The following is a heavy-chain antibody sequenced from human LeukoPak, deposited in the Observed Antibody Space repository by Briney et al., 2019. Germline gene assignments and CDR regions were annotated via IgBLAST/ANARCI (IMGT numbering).Heavy chain of an antibody. CDR3: ARSTTCDY. CDR2: IKQDGSDK. V-gene: IGHV3-7*02. Sequence: QPARSLRLSCAASGFTFSNYWMSWVRQAPGKGLEWVATIKQDGSDKYYVDSVKGRFTISRDNAKNSLYLQMNSLRAEDTAVYYCARSTTCDYWGQGTLVTVSS. J-gene: IGHJ4*02. D-gene: IGHD2-2*01. CDR1: GFTFSNYW.